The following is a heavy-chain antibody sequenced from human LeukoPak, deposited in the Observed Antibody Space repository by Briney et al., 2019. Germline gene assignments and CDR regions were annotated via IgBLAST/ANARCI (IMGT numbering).Heavy chain of an antibody. J-gene: IGHJ4*02. V-gene: IGHV4-34*01. D-gene: IGHD3-22*01. Sequence: SETLSLTCAVHGGSFSGYYWNWIRQSPGKGLEWIGEINHNGSTNYNPSLKSRVTMSVDTSKNQFSLKLNSVTAADTAVYYCATYHYDGSGYSVDWGQGTLVTVSS. CDR3: ATYHYDGSGYSVD. CDR2: INHNGST. CDR1: GGSFSGYY.